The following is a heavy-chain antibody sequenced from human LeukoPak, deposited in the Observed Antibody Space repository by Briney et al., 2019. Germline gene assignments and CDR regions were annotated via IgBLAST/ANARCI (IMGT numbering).Heavy chain of an antibody. Sequence: GASVKVSCKASGGTFSSYAISWVRQAPGQGLEWMGRIIPILGIANYAQKFQGRVTITADKSTSTAYMELSSLRSEDTAVYYRARDRSIAAAPFDYWGQGTLVTVSS. CDR3: ARDRSIAAAPFDY. J-gene: IGHJ4*02. V-gene: IGHV1-69*04. CDR1: GGTFSSYA. D-gene: IGHD6-13*01. CDR2: IIPILGIA.